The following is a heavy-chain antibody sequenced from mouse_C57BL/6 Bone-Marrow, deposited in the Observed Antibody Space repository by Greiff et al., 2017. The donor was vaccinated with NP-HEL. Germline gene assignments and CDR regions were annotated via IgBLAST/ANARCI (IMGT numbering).Heavy chain of an antibody. J-gene: IGHJ4*01. CDR3: ARRNYYGSNYYAMDY. D-gene: IGHD1-1*01. Sequence: VQLQQSGAELVMPGASVKLSCKASGYTFTSYWMHWVKPRPGQGLEWIGEIDPSDSYTNYNQKFKGKSTLTVDKSSSTAYMQLSSLTSEDSAVYYCARRNYYGSNYYAMDYWGQGTSVTVSS. V-gene: IGHV1-69*01. CDR1: GYTFTSYW. CDR2: IDPSDSYT.